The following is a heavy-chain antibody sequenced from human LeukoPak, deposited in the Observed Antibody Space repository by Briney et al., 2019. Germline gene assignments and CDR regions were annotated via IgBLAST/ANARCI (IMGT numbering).Heavy chain of an antibody. CDR1: GFTFSSYA. V-gene: IGHV1-69*04. CDR2: IIPILGIA. J-gene: IGHJ4*02. D-gene: IGHD4-17*01. CDR3: ARAPDYGDYAFDY. Sequence: PGGSLRLSCAASGFTFSSYAISWVRQAPGQGLEWMGRIIPILGIANYAQKFQGRVTITADKSTSTAYMELSSLRSEDTAVYYCARAPDYGDYAFDYWGQGTPVTVSS.